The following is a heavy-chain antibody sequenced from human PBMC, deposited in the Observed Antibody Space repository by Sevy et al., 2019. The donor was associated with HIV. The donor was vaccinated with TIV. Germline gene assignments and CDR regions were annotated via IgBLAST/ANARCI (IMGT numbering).Heavy chain of an antibody. D-gene: IGHD6-6*01. Sequence: ASVKVSCKASGYTFTSYGISWVRQAPGQGLEWMGWISAYNGNTNYAQKLQGRVTMTTDTSTSTAYMELRSLRSDDTAVYYCARDQGGVWVYSSSPQTENAFDIWGQGTMVTVSS. V-gene: IGHV1-18*01. CDR1: GYTFTSYG. CDR3: ARDQGGVWVYSSSPQTENAFDI. CDR2: ISAYNGNT. J-gene: IGHJ3*02.